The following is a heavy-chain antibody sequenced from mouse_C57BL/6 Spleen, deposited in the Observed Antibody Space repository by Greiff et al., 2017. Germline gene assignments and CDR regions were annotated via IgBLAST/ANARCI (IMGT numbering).Heavy chain of an antibody. CDR2: IYPGSGNT. Sequence: VQLQQSGAELVRPGASVKLSCKASGYTFTDYYINWVKQRPGQGLEWIARIYPGSGNTYYNEKFKGKATLTAEKSSSTAYMQLSSLTSEDSAVYFCARNWEMDYWGQGTSVTVSS. CDR1: GYTFTDYY. D-gene: IGHD4-1*01. V-gene: IGHV1-76*01. CDR3: ARNWEMDY. J-gene: IGHJ4*01.